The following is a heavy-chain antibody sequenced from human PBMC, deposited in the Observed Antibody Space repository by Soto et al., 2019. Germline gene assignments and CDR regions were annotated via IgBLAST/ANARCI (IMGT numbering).Heavy chain of an antibody. CDR3: ASYDYGDFPPRDY. CDR1: GGSISSGGYC. CDR2: IYYSGST. Sequence: PSETLSLTCTVSGGSISSGGYCWSWIRQHPGKGLEWIGYIYYSGSTYYNPSLKSRVTISVDTSKNQFSLKLSSVTAADTAVYYCASYDYGDFPPRDYWGQGTLVTVSS. J-gene: IGHJ4*02. V-gene: IGHV4-31*03. D-gene: IGHD4-17*01.